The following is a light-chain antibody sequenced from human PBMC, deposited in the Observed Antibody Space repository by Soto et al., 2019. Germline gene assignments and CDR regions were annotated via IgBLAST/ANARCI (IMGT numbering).Light chain of an antibody. V-gene: IGKV3-15*01. CDR3: QQYNNGPPET. CDR1: QSVGSN. J-gene: IGKJ2*01. CDR2: RAS. Sequence: EIVMTQSPATLSVSPGERASLSCRASQSVGSNLAWYQQKPGQAPRLLIYRASTRATGIPARFSGSGSGTEFTLTICSLQSEDFAIYYCQQYNNGPPETFGQGTKLE.